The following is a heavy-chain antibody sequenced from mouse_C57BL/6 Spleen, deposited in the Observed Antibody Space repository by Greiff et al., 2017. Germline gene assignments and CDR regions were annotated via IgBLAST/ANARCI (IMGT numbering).Heavy chain of an antibody. Sequence: VQLKQSGAELVRPGASVKLSCTASGFNIKDDYMHWVKQRPEQGLEWIGWIDPENGDTEYASKFQGKATITADTSSNTAYLQLSSLTSEDTAVYYCRIFYYGSSLYFDVWGTGTTVTVSS. J-gene: IGHJ1*03. CDR1: GFNIKDDY. V-gene: IGHV14-4*01. D-gene: IGHD1-1*01. CDR3: RIFYYGSSLYFDV. CDR2: IDPENGDT.